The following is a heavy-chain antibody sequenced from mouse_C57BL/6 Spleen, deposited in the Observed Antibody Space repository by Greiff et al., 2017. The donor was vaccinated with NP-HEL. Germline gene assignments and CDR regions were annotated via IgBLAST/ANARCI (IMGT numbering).Heavy chain of an antibody. CDR3: TYYYGSSPRFAY. D-gene: IGHD1-1*01. CDR1: GFNIKDDY. J-gene: IGHJ3*01. V-gene: IGHV14-4*01. Sequence: EVQLQQSGAELVRPGASVKLSCTASGFNIKDDYMHWVKQRPEQGLEWIGWIDPENGDTEYASKFQGKATITADTSSNTAYLQLSSLTSEDTAVYYCTYYYGSSPRFAYWGQGTLVTVSA. CDR2: IDPENGDT.